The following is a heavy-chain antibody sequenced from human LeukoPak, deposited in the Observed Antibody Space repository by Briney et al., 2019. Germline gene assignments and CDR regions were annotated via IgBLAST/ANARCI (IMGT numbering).Heavy chain of an antibody. CDR3: AKEKKMQLWTDYYYYGMDV. CDR1: GFTFRSYG. Sequence: PGGSLRLSCAASGFTFRSYGRDWVRQAPGKGLKWVAVISYDGSNKYSADSVNGRLTMSRDNSKNTLFLQMISLGAEDTAVYYCAKEKKMQLWTDYYYYGMDVWVQGTTVTVSS. J-gene: IGHJ6*02. CDR2: ISYDGSNK. D-gene: IGHD5-18*01. V-gene: IGHV3-30*18.